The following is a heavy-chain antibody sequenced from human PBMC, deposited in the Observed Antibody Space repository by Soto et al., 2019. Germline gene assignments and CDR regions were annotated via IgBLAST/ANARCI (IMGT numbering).Heavy chain of an antibody. J-gene: IGHJ3*02. D-gene: IGHD3-10*02. Sequence: QVQLVESGGGVVQPGRSLRLSCAASGFTFSNYAMHWVRQAPGKGLEWVANILNDGTNKNYADSVKGRFTISRDNSQHTVYLQMHTLRLEDTAVCYCTRALDGYDWGDAVDIWGQGTLVRVSS. CDR1: GFTFSNYA. CDR2: ILNDGTNK. CDR3: TRALDGYDWGDAVDI. V-gene: IGHV3-30-3*01.